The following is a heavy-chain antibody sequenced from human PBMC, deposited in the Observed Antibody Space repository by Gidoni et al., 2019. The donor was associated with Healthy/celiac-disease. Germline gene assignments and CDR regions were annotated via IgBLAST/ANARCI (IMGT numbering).Heavy chain of an antibody. CDR3: ARQRSSTLWSGYSESFDY. CDR1: GFTFSSYS. CDR2: ISSSSSYI. D-gene: IGHD3-3*01. V-gene: IGHV3-21*01. J-gene: IGHJ4*02. Sequence: EVQLVESGGGLVKPGGSLRLSCAASGFTFSSYSMNWVRQAPGKGLEWVSSISSSSSYIYYADSVKGRFTISRDNAKNSLYLQMNSLRAEDTAVYYCARQRSSTLWSGYSESFDYWGQGTLVTVSS.